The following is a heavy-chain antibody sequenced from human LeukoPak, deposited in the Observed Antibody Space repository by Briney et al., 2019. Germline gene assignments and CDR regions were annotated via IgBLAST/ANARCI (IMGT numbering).Heavy chain of an antibody. CDR1: GYTFTGYY. CDR2: INPNSGGT. J-gene: IGHJ5*02. CDR3: ARGGIVLMVYAFNWFDP. Sequence: GASVKVSCKASGYTFTGYYMHWVRQAPGQGLEWMGWINPNSGGTNYAQKFQGRVTMTRDTSISTAYMELSRLRSDDTAVYYCARGGIVLMVYAFNWFDPWGQGTLVTVSS. V-gene: IGHV1-2*02. D-gene: IGHD2-8*01.